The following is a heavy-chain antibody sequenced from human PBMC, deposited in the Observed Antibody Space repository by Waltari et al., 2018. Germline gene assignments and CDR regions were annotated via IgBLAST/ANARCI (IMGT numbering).Heavy chain of an antibody. J-gene: IGHJ4*02. V-gene: IGHV4-59*08. CDR1: GCPMTNSH. D-gene: IGHD2-21*01. CDR2: LYYSGST. Sequence: QVQLQESGPGLVKPSETLSLICTVSGCPMTNSHWGWVRQPPGRGLEWIGDLYYSGSTYSAGSTAYNPSLKSRVTISINTPRDQFSLELRSVTAADTAVYYCARRDSFTDFWGQGTLIIVSS. CDR3: ARRDSFTDF.